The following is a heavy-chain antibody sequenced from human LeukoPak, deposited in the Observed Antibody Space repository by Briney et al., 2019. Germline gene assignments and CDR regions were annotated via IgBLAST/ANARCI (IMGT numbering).Heavy chain of an antibody. J-gene: IGHJ4*02. CDR2: INHSGST. CDR3: ATYSQWEDY. V-gene: IGHV4-34*01. CDR1: GGSFSGYY. Sequence: SETLSLTCAVYGGSFSGYYWSWIRQPPGKGLEWIGEINHSGSTNYNPSLKSRVTISVDTSKNQFSLKLSSVTAADTAVYYRATYSQWEDYWGQGTLVTVSS. D-gene: IGHD1-26*01.